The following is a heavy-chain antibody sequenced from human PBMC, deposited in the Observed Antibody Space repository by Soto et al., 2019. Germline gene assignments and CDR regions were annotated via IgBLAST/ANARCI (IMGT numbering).Heavy chain of an antibody. CDR1: GFTVSSNY. D-gene: IGHD3-22*01. V-gene: IGHV3-53*01. CDR3: ARDKYYDSSGYLH. CDR2: IYSGGST. J-gene: IGHJ4*02. Sequence: GGSLRLSCAASGFTVSSNYMSWVRQAPGKGLEWVSVIYSGGSTYYADSVKGRFTISRDNSKNTLYLQMNSLRAEDTAVYYCARDKYYDSSGYLHWGQGTLVTVSS.